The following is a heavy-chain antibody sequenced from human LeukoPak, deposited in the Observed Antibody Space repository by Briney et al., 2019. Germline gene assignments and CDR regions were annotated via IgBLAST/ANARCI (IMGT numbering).Heavy chain of an antibody. CDR3: ARNDSSGYFDY. CDR2: VYHSGST. J-gene: IGHJ4*02. CDR1: DYSISSGDY. D-gene: IGHD3-22*01. V-gene: IGHV4-38-2*01. Sequence: SETLSLTCAVSDYSISSGDYWGWIRQPPGKGLEWIGSVYHSGSTHYSPSLKSRLTISVDTSKNQFSLKLRSVTAADTAVYYCARNDSSGYFDYWGQGTLVTVSS.